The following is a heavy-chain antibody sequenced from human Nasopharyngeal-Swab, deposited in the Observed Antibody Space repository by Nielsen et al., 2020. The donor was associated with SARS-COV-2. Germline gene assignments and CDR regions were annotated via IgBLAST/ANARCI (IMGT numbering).Heavy chain of an antibody. CDR2: IYYSGST. V-gene: IGHV4-59*12. CDR1: GGSISSYY. J-gene: IGHJ1*01. D-gene: IGHD3-22*01. CDR3: ARPYDSSGYFRGHRSYFQH. Sequence: GSLRLSCTVSGGSISSYYWSWIRQPPGKGLEWIGYIYYSGSTNYNPSLKSRVTISVDTSKNQFSLKLSSVTAADTAVYYCARPYDSSGYFRGHRSYFQHWGQGTLVTVSS.